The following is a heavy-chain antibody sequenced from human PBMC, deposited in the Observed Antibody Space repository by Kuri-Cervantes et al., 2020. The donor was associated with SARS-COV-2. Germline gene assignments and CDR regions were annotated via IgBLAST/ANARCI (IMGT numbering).Heavy chain of an antibody. J-gene: IGHJ6*03. CDR2: IYYSGST. D-gene: IGHD6-13*01. CDR3: ARGLQQLVHPRYYYYYYMDV. Sequence: SETLSLTCTVSGGSISSGGYYWSWIRQHPGKGLEWIGYIYYSGSTYYNPSLKSLVTISVDTSKNQFSLKLSSVTAADTAVYYCARGLQQLVHPRYYYYYYMDVWGKGTTVTVSS. CDR1: GGSISSGGYY. V-gene: IGHV4-31*01.